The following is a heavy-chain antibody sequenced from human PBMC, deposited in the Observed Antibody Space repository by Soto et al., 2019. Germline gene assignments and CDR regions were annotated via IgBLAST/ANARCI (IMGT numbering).Heavy chain of an antibody. CDR3: ARREFGGDGFDI. D-gene: IGHD2-15*01. J-gene: IGHJ3*02. CDR2: IYPADSDT. Sequence: GESRKIACQGSGNSFTRSWIGWVRQMPGEGLECMGIIYPADSDTRYSPSIQGQVTISADKSTSTAYLQWSSLKASDTAIYFCARREFGGDGFDIWGQGTMVTVSS. V-gene: IGHV5-51*01. CDR1: GNSFTRSW.